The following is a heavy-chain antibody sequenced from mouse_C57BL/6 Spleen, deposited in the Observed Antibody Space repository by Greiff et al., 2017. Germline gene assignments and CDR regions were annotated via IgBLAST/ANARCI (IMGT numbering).Heavy chain of an antibody. J-gene: IGHJ2*01. CDR1: GFTFSSYG. D-gene: IGHD1-1*01. CDR2: ISSGGSYT. CDR3: ARHGHYGSRYYFDY. V-gene: IGHV5-6*01. Sequence: EVQRVESGGDLVKPGGSLKLSCGASGFTFSSYGMSWVRQTPDKRLEWVATISSGGSYTYYPDSVKGRFTISRDNAKNTLYLQMSSLKSEDTAMYYCARHGHYGSRYYFDYWGQGTTLTVSS.